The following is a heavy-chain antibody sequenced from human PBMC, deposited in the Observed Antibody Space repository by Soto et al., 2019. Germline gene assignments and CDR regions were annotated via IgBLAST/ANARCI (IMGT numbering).Heavy chain of an antibody. CDR3: VKGNQLLRYYFEF. Sequence: GGSLRLSCSVSGFTFSNYAMHWVRQAPGKGLEYVSGITSDGDSTWHADSVKDRFTISRDNSKNALFLQMSSLRVEDTAIYFCVKGNQLLRYYFEFWGPGTLVTVSS. CDR2: ITSDGDST. V-gene: IGHV3-64D*06. J-gene: IGHJ4*01. CDR1: GFTFSNYA. D-gene: IGHD2-15*01.